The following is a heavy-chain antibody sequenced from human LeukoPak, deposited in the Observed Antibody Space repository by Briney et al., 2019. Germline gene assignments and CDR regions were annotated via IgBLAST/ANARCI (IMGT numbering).Heavy chain of an antibody. CDR2: ISYDGSNK. V-gene: IGHV3-30-3*01. CDR3: ARDIVSRDLPGFNDYSNYGHFDY. D-gene: IGHD4-11*01. CDR1: GFTFSSYA. Sequence: GGSLRLSCAASGFTFSSYAMHWVRQAPGKGLEWVAVISYDGSNKYYADSVKGRFTISRDNSKNTLYLQMNSLRAEDTAVYYCARDIVSRDLPGFNDYSNYGHFDYWGQGALVTVSS. J-gene: IGHJ4*02.